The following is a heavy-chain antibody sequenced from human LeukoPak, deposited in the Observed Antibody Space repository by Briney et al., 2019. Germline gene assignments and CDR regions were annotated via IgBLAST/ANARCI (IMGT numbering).Heavy chain of an antibody. CDR1: GGSISSGDYY. D-gene: IGHD6-19*01. CDR2: IYYSGST. Sequence: PSETLSLTCTVSGGSISSGDYYWSWIRQPPGKGLEWIGYIYYSGSTYYNPSLKSRVTISVDTSKNQFSLKLSPVTAADTAVYYCARDGGSGWYRKYFDYWGQGTLVTVSS. V-gene: IGHV4-30-4*01. CDR3: ARDGGSGWYRKYFDY. J-gene: IGHJ4*02.